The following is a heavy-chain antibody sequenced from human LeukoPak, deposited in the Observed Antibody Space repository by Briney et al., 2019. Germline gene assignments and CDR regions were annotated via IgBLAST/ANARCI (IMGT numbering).Heavy chain of an antibody. D-gene: IGHD1-26*01. CDR3: PRAKDSGSYWDNWFDP. CDR2: IYTSGST. V-gene: IGHV4-4*07. CDR1: GGSISSYY. Sequence: PSETLSLTCTVSGGSISSYYWSWIRQPAGKGLEWIGRIYTSGSTNYNPSLKSRVTMSVDTSKNQFSLKLSSVTAPDTAVYYCPRAKDSGSYWDNWFDPWGQGTLVTVSS. J-gene: IGHJ5*02.